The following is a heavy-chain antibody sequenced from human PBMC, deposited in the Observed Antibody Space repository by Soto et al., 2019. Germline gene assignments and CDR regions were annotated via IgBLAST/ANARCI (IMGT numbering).Heavy chain of an antibody. V-gene: IGHV3-74*01. D-gene: IGHD2-15*01. CDR3: ARGIAPVAEYYYMDV. J-gene: IGHJ6*03. Sequence: GESLKISCAASGFTFSSYWMHWVRQAPGKGLVWVSRINSDGSSTSYADSVKGRFTISRDNAKNTLYLQMNSLRAEDTAVYYCARGIAPVAEYYYMDVWGKGTTVTVSS. CDR2: INSDGSST. CDR1: GFTFSSYW.